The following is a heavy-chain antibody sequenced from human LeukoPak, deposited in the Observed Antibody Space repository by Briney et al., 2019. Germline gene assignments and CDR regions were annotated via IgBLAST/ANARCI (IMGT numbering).Heavy chain of an antibody. CDR2: IYYSGSA. D-gene: IGHD3-9*01. V-gene: IGHV4-59*08. Sequence: SETLSLTCTVSGGSISSYYWSWIRQSPGKGLEWIGYIYYSGSANYNPSLKSRVTISVDTSKNRFSLKLSSVTAADTAVYYCARRHYDVLTGHSAHFDYWGQGTLVTVSP. J-gene: IGHJ4*02. CDR1: GGSISSYY. CDR3: ARRHYDVLTGHSAHFDY.